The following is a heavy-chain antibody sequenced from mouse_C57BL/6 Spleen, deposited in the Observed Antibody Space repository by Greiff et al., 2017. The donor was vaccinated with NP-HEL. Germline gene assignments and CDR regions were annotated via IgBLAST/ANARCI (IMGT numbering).Heavy chain of an antibody. J-gene: IGHJ3*01. CDR2: IRSKSNNYAT. CDR1: GFSFNNYA. V-gene: IGHV10-1*01. Sequence: EVQRVESGGGLVQPKGSLKLSCAASGFSFNNYAMNWVRQAPGKGLEWVARIRSKSNNYATYYADSVKDRFTISRDDSESMLYLQMNNLKTEDTAMYYCVSHYYYGSSPWFAYWGQGTLVTVSA. CDR3: VSHYYYGSSPWFAY. D-gene: IGHD1-1*01.